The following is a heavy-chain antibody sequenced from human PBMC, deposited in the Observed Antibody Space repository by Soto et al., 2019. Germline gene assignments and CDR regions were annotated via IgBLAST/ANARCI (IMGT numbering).Heavy chain of an antibody. V-gene: IGHV3-48*02. CDR2: MSSSSSTI. Sequence: GGSLRLSCAASGFTFSTYSMNWVRQAPGKGLEWVSYMSSSSSTIYYADSVKGRFTISRDNAKNSLYLQMNSLRDEDTAVYYCASSRDQFDYWGQGTLVTAPQ. CDR1: GFTFSTYS. J-gene: IGHJ4*02. CDR3: ASSRDQFDY.